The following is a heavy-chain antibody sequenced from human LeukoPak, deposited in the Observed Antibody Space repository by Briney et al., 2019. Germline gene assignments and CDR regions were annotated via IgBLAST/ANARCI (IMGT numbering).Heavy chain of an antibody. Sequence: GGSLRLSCAASGFPFSSYSMNWVRQAPGKGLEWVSSISSSSGYIYYADSVKGRFTISRDNAKNSLYLQMSSLRAEDTAVYYCAREGGFGAFDIWGQGTMVTVSS. CDR3: AREGGFGAFDI. D-gene: IGHD3-16*01. V-gene: IGHV3-21*01. CDR2: ISSSSGYI. CDR1: GFPFSSYS. J-gene: IGHJ3*02.